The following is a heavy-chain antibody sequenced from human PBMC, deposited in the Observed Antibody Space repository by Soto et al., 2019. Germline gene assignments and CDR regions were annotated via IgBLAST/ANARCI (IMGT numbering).Heavy chain of an antibody. V-gene: IGHV3-21*01. D-gene: IGHD3-3*01. CDR2: ISSSSSYI. CDR3: ARDLEITIFADYYYGMDV. Sequence: GGSLRLSCAASGFTFSSYSMNWVRQAPGKGLEWVSSISSSSSYIYYADSVKGRFTISRDNAKNSLYLQMNSLRAEDTAVYYCARDLEITIFADYYYGMDVWGQGTTVTVSS. J-gene: IGHJ6*02. CDR1: GFTFSSYS.